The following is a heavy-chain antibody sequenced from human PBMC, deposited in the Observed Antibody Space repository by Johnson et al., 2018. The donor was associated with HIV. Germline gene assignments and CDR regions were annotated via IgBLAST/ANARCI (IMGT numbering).Heavy chain of an antibody. CDR1: AFSVSSNY. D-gene: IGHD6-6*01. CDR2: IYSDGTT. Sequence: VQLVESGGGLVKPGGSLRLSCVVSAFSVSSNYMSWVRQAPGKGLEWVSVIYSDGTTYYADSVKGRFTISRDNSKNTLYLQMNSLRAEDTAVYYCARDPSAGEQLDDAFDIWGQGTMVTVSS. CDR3: ARDPSAGEQLDDAFDI. J-gene: IGHJ3*02. V-gene: IGHV3-66*02.